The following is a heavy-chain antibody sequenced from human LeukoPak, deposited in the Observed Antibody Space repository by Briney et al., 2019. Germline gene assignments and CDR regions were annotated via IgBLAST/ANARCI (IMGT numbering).Heavy chain of an antibody. Sequence: SKTLSLTCVVSGGIISSGGYYWGWLRHPPEKGLEGIGSVHHSGITYYNTSLKSRVTISVDKSKNQFSLELTSVTAADTAVYYCARNPPSHYDSSGRMGAFDVWGQGTMVTVSS. D-gene: IGHD3-22*01. J-gene: IGHJ3*01. CDR1: GGIISSGGYY. V-gene: IGHV4-39*01. CDR2: VHHSGIT. CDR3: ARNPPSHYDSSGRMGAFDV.